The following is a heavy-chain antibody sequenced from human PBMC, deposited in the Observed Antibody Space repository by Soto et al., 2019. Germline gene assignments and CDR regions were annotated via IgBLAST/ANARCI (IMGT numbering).Heavy chain of an antibody. CDR1: GYRFSAYS. Sequence: QVRLVQSGAEVKKPGSSVKVSCKAAGYRFSAYSLTWVRQAPGQGLEWMGGIIPVLGRANYGQKFQGRLTLAADESTSTGHMELASLTSDATAVYYCARVDTDLAFDNWGQGTLVTVSS. V-gene: IGHV1-69*12. J-gene: IGHJ4*02. D-gene: IGHD5-18*01. CDR3: ARVDTDLAFDN. CDR2: IIPVLGRA.